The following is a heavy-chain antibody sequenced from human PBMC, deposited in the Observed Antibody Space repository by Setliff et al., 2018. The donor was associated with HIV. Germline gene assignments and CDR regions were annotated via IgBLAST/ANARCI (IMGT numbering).Heavy chain of an antibody. CDR3: ARAQYQLLEPPTYNWFDP. J-gene: IGHJ5*02. D-gene: IGHD2-2*01. V-gene: IGHV1-69*06. CDR1: GDTLSSYA. Sequence: SVKVSCKTSGDTLSSYAITWVRQAPGQGLEWMGGIIPMFGTANYAQKFQDRVTITADKSTDTAYMELSSLRSEDTAVYYCARAQYQLLEPPTYNWFDPWGQGTLVTVSS. CDR2: IIPMFGTA.